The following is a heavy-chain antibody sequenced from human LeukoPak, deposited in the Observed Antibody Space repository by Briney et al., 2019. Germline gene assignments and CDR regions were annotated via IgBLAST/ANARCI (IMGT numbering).Heavy chain of an antibody. D-gene: IGHD3-3*01. V-gene: IGHV3-23*01. J-gene: IGHJ3*02. CDR2: ISGSGGST. Sequence: PGGPLRLSCAASGVTFSSYAMSWVRQAPGKGLEWVSAISGSGGSTYYADSVKGRFTISRDNSKNTLYLQMNSLRAEDTAVYYCANPASRITIFGVDPAPDAFDIWGQGTMVTVSS. CDR1: GVTFSSYA. CDR3: ANPASRITIFGVDPAPDAFDI.